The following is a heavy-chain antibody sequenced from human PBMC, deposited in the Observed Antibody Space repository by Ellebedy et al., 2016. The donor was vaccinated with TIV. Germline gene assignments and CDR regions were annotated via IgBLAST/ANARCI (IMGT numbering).Heavy chain of an antibody. V-gene: IGHV4-39*01. D-gene: IGHD6-19*01. CDR2: LYYSGST. J-gene: IGHJ4*02. CDR3: ARIRQIGGSGWYGDFDS. CDR1: GGSISSSSYY. Sequence: MPSETLSLTCTVSGGSISSSSYYWGWIRQPPGKGLEWIGSLYYSGSTYYNPSLKSRVTISVDTSKNQFSLNLSSVTAADTAVYYCARIRQIGGSGWYGDFDSWGQGTLVTVSS.